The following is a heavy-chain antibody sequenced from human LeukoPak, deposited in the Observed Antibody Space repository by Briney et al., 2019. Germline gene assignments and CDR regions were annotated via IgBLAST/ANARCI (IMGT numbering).Heavy chain of an antibody. D-gene: IGHD6-19*01. CDR1: GFTFSSYS. V-gene: IGHV3-21*01. CDR3: ASVLSSGWYIDAFDI. CDR2: ISSSSSYI. Sequence: GGSLRLSCAASGFTFSSYSLNWVRQAPGKGLEWVSYISSSSSYIYYADSVKGRFTISRDNAKNSLYLQMNSLRAEDTAVYYCASVLSSGWYIDAFDIWGQGTMVTVSS. J-gene: IGHJ3*02.